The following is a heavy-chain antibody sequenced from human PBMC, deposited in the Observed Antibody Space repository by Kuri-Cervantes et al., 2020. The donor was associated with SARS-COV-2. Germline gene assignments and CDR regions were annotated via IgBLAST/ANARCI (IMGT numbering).Heavy chain of an antibody. V-gene: IGHV4-38-2*01. D-gene: IGHD4-17*01. CDR2: IYHSGST. CDR3: ARVYGNVTTVTGSGYYGMDV. J-gene: IGHJ6*02. CDR1: GYSISSGYY. Sequence: SETLSLTCAVSGYSISSGYYWGWIRQPPGKGLEWIGSIYHSGSTNYNPSLKSRVTISVDTSKNQFSLKLSSVTAADTAVYYCARVYGNVTTVTGSGYYGMDVWGQGTTVTVSS.